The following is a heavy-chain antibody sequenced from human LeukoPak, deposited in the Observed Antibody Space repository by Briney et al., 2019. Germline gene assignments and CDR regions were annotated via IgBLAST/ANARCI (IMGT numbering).Heavy chain of an antibody. D-gene: IGHD2-8*01. CDR3: VRLYGYYYSYMDV. Sequence: GGSLRLSCEGSGFTFSDYTMTLVRQAPGKGLEWVANIKEDGSEKYYLDSVKGRFTISRDNVKNSLYPQMNSLRAQDAAVYFCVRLYGYYYSYMDVWGKGTTVTVSS. J-gene: IGHJ6*03. CDR1: GFTFSDYT. V-gene: IGHV3-7*01. CDR2: IKEDGSEK.